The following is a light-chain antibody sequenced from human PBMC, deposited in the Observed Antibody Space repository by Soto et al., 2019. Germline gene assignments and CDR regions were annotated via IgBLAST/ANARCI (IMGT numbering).Light chain of an antibody. CDR3: QQRSNWPLT. Sequence: IVLTQSPATLSLSPGEGATLSCSTSQSISSYVAWYQQKPGQAPRLLMYDASNRATGIPARFSGSGSGTDFTLTINSLEPEDFAVYYCQQRSNWPLTFSGGTKVDIK. V-gene: IGKV3-11*01. CDR2: DAS. CDR1: QSISSY. J-gene: IGKJ4*01.